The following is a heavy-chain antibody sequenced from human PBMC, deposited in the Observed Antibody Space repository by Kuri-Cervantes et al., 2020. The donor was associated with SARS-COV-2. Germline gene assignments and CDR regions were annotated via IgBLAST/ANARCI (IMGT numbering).Heavy chain of an antibody. V-gene: IGHV3-30*02. J-gene: IGHJ3*02. CDR1: GFTFSSYG. CDR3: ARHPYSSGRWTDEIDAFDI. D-gene: IGHD6-19*01. CDR2: IRYDGSNK. Sequence: GESLKISCAASGFTFSSYGMHWVRQAPGKGLEWVAFIRYDGSNKYYADSVKGRFTISRDNSKNTLYLQMNSLRAEDTAVYYCARHPYSSGRWTDEIDAFDIWGQGTMVTVSS.